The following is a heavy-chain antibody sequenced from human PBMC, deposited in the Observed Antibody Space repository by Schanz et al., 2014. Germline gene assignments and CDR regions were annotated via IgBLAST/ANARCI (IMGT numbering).Heavy chain of an antibody. V-gene: IGHV1-46*01. J-gene: IGHJ6*02. D-gene: IGHD3-16*01. CDR1: GYTFTRYY. CDR2: INPSGGST. CDR3: ATIGVNDYWRFGLDL. Sequence: QVQLVQSGAEVKKPGASVKVSCKASGYTFTRYYIHWVRQAPGQGLEWMGIINPSGGSTTYAQKFLGRVTITADKSTSTAYMELKSLRSADTAVYYCATIGVNDYWRFGLDLWGQGTTVTVSS.